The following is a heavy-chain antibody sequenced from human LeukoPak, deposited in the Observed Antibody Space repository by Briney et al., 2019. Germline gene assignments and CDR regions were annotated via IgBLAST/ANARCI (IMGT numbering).Heavy chain of an antibody. Sequence: GGSLRLSCAASGFTFSSYEMNWVRQAPGKGLEWVSSISGGSTYIYYADSVKGRFTISRDNTKNSVYLQMNGLRAEDTAIYYCARDGYCNSITCFDYWGQGTLVTVSS. D-gene: IGHD2-2*03. V-gene: IGHV3-21*01. J-gene: IGHJ4*02. CDR2: ISGGSTYI. CDR3: ARDGYCNSITCFDY. CDR1: GFTFSSYE.